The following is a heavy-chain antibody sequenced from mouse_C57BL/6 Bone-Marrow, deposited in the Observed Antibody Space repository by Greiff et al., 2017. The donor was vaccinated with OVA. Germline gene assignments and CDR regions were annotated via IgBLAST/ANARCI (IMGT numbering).Heavy chain of an antibody. D-gene: IGHD1-1*01. CDR2: IHPNSGST. V-gene: IGHV1-64*01. J-gene: IGHJ3*01. Sequence: VQLQQPGAELVKPGASVKLSCKASGYTFTSYWMHWVKQRPGQGLEWIGMIHPNSGSTNYNEKFKSKATLTVDKSSSTAYMQLSSLTSEDSAVYYCARCYYYGSSYVWFAYWGQGTLVTVSA. CDR1: GYTFTSYW. CDR3: ARCYYYGSSYVWFAY.